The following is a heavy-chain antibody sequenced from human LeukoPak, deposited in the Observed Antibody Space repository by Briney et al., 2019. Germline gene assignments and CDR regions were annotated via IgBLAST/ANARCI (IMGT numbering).Heavy chain of an antibody. CDR3: AREYGYYDFWSDYYRPHYFDS. CDR1: GFTFSSYS. V-gene: IGHV3-33*01. Sequence: PGGSLRLSCATSGFTFSSYSMHWVRQAPGKGLEWVAIIWYDGSKKFYADSVKGRFTISRDNSKNTLYLQMNSLRAEDTAVYYCAREYGYYDFWSDYYRPHYFDSWGQGTLVTVSS. J-gene: IGHJ4*02. D-gene: IGHD3-3*01. CDR2: IWYDGSKK.